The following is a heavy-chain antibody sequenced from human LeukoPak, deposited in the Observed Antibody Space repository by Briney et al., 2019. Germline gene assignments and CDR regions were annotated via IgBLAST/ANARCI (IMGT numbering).Heavy chain of an antibody. CDR1: DYSISRGYY. J-gene: IGHJ4*02. V-gene: IGHV4-38-2*02. CDR2: IYHSGST. CDR3: ARDYCSSTGCYSFVFDY. D-gene: IGHD2-2*01. Sequence: SETLSLTCVVSDYSISRGYYWGWIRQPPGKGLEWIGSIYHSGSTYYNPSLRSRVTISVDTSKNQFSLKLRSVTAADTAVYYCARDYCSSTGCYSFVFDYWGQGTLVTVSA.